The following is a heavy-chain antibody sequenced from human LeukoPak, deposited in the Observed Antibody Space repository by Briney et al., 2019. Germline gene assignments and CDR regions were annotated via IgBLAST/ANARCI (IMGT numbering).Heavy chain of an antibody. Sequence: GGSLRLSCAASGFTFSSYGMHWVRQAPGKGLEWVAVIWYDGSNKYYADSVKGRFTIPRDNSKNTLYLQMNSLRAEDTAVYYCAKANHCSAGSCYSFDCWGQGTLVTVSS. CDR2: IWYDGSNK. D-gene: IGHD2-15*01. CDR1: GFTFSSYG. V-gene: IGHV3-33*06. J-gene: IGHJ4*02. CDR3: AKANHCSAGSCYSFDC.